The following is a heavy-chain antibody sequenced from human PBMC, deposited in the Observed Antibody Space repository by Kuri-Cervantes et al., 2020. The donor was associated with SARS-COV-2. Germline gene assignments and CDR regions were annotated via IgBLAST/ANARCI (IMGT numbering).Heavy chain of an antibody. D-gene: IGHD2-21*01. Sequence: GGSLRLSCAASGFTFSSYGMHWVRQAPGKALEWVSSISGSRSYIYYADSMKGRFTISTDDAENSLYLQMNSLRAEDTAVYYCARVAGEGPIYYYYMDVWGKGTTVTVSS. CDR3: ARVAGEGPIYYYYMDV. J-gene: IGHJ6*03. CDR1: GFTFSSYG. CDR2: ISGSRSYI. V-gene: IGHV3-21*01.